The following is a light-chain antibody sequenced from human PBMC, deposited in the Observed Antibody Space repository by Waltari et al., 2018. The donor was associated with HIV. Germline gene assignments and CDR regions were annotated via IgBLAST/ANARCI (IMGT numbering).Light chain of an antibody. CDR3: TTHTAKDTLG. J-gene: IGLJ3*02. CDR2: DVT. Sequence: QSTLTQPASVSGSPGQSVTLSCTGTTNDFGPYGFVSWYQQHPVNVPKVIIYDVTSRPSGIPHRFAGSRSGNTASLTISGLQADDEAIYYCTTHTAKDTLGFGGGTKLTVL. V-gene: IGLV2-14*03. CDR1: TNDFGPYGF.